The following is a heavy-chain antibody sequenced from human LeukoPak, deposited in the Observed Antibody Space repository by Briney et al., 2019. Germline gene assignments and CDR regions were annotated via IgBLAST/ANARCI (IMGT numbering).Heavy chain of an antibody. CDR2: IYYSGST. J-gene: IGHJ4*02. V-gene: IGHV4-39*01. Sequence: SETLSLTCSVSGGSIRSTTYYWGWIRQPPGKGLEWIGSIYYSGSTYYNPSLKSRVTISVDTSKNQFSLKLSSVTAADTAVYYCARPKGDFFGGTTGTYFDYWGQGTLVTVSS. CDR3: ARPKGDFFGGTTGTYFDY. D-gene: IGHD1-1*01. CDR1: GGSIRSTTYY.